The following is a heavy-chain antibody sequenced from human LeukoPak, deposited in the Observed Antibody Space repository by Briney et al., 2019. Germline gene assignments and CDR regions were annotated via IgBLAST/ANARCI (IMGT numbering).Heavy chain of an antibody. CDR3: ARQYYDSSGLNWFDP. CDR1: GYTFTGYY. Sequence: ASVEVSCKASGYTFTGYYMHWVRQAPGQGLEWMGWINPNSGGTNYAQKFQGRVTMTRDTSISTAYMELSRLRSDDTAVYYCARQYYDSSGLNWFDPWGQGTLVTVSS. V-gene: IGHV1-2*02. CDR2: INPNSGGT. D-gene: IGHD3-22*01. J-gene: IGHJ5*02.